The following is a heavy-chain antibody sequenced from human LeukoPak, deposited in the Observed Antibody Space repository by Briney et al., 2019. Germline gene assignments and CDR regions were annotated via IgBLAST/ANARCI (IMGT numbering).Heavy chain of an antibody. CDR1: GGSISSGGYY. J-gene: IGHJ6*02. Sequence: SQTLSLTCTVSGGSISSGGYYWSWIRQHPGKGLEWIGYIYYGGSTYYNPSLKSRVTISVDTSKNQFSLKLSSVTAADTAVYYCARANSGWYGYYYYGMDVWGQGTTVTVSS. CDR2: IYYGGST. V-gene: IGHV4-31*03. CDR3: ARANSGWYGYYYYGMDV. D-gene: IGHD6-19*01.